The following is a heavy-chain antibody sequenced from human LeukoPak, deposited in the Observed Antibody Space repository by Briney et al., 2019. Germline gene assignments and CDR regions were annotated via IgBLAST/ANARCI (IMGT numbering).Heavy chain of an antibody. J-gene: IGHJ3*02. CDR1: GGSISGGRYF. D-gene: IGHD6-19*01. CDR3: ARHLTNWESVAAPPASDAFGI. CDR2: IFYSGST. V-gene: IGHV4-39*01. Sequence: SETLSLTRTVSGGSISGGRYFWGWIRQPPGKELEWIGTIFYSGSTYYNPSLQGRVTMSVDTSKNQFSLELRSVTAADTSLYYCARHLTNWESVAAPPASDAFGIWGQGAMVTVSS.